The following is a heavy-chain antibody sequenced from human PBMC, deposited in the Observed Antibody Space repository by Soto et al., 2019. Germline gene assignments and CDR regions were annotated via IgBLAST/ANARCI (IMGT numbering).Heavy chain of an antibody. J-gene: IGHJ4*02. CDR3: ARDASSSCSTMYYFDY. V-gene: IGHV3-21*01. Sequence: LGGSLRLSCAASGFTFSSYSMNWVRQAPGKGLEWVSSISSSSSYIYYADSVKGRFTISRDNAKNSLYLQMNSLRAEDTAVYYCARDASSSCSTMYYFDYWGQGTLVTVSS. CDR1: GFTFSSYS. D-gene: IGHD6-13*01. CDR2: ISSSSSYI.